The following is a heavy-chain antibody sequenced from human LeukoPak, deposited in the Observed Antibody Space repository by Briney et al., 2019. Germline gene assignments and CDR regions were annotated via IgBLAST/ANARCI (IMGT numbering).Heavy chain of an antibody. V-gene: IGHV4-39*01. CDR3: ARIPAWYCSGGSCSLDY. CDR2: SYYSGST. Sequence: SETLSLTCTVSGGSISSSSYYWGWIRQPPGKGLEWIGSSYYSGSTYYNPSLKSRVTISVDTSKNQFSLKLSSVTAADTAVYYCARIPAWYCSGGSCSLDYWGQGTLVTVSS. D-gene: IGHD2-15*01. J-gene: IGHJ4*02. CDR1: GGSISSSSYY.